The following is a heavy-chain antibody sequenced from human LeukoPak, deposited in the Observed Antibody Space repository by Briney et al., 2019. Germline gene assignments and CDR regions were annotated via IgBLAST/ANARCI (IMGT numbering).Heavy chain of an antibody. D-gene: IGHD1-26*01. Sequence: PGGSLTLSCAVSGFTFSNYAMNWVRQAPGRGLEWVSAISGSGGSTYYANSVKGRFTISRDNSKNTLYLQMNSLRAEDTAVYYCAKDLAGSGSYSFDYWGQGTLVTVSS. CDR1: GFTFSNYA. CDR3: AKDLAGSGSYSFDY. J-gene: IGHJ4*02. CDR2: ISGSGGST. V-gene: IGHV3-23*01.